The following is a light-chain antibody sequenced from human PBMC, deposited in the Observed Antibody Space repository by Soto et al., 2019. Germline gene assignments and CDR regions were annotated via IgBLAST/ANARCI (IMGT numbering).Light chain of an antibody. J-gene: IGKJ1*01. V-gene: IGKV1-5*01. CDR2: AAS. Sequence: DIKMSQSPSTLSGSVGDRVTITCRASQTISSWLAWYQQKPGKTPKLLIYAASTLQSGVPSRFSGSGSGTDFTLTISCLQSEDFATYYCQQYYSYPPTFGQGTKVDI. CDR1: QTISSW. CDR3: QQYYSYPPT.